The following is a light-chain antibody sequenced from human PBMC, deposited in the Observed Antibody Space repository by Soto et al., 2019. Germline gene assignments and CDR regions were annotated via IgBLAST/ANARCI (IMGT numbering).Light chain of an antibody. CDR1: QSISSY. J-gene: IGKJ5*01. Sequence: DIQMTQSPSSLSASVGDRVTITCRASQSISSYLNWYQQKPGKAPNLLISAASSLQSGVPSRSSGSGSGTDFTLTISNLQPEDFATYYCQQANSFPITFGQGTRLEIK. CDR2: AAS. CDR3: QQANSFPIT. V-gene: IGKV1-39*01.